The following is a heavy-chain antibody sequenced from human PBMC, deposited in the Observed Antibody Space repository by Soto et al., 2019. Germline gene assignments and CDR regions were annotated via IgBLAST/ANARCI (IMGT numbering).Heavy chain of an antibody. V-gene: IGHV3-23*01. CDR2: ISGSGGST. J-gene: IGHJ5*02. CDR1: GFTFSSYA. Sequence: VQLLESGGGLVQPGGSLRLSCAASGFTFSSYAMSWVRQAPGKGLEWVSAISGSGGSTYYADSVKGRFTISRDNSKNTLYLQMNSLRAEDTAVYYCAKDKGIVGATVAWFDPWGQGTLVTVSS. CDR3: AKDKGIVGATVAWFDP. D-gene: IGHD1-26*01.